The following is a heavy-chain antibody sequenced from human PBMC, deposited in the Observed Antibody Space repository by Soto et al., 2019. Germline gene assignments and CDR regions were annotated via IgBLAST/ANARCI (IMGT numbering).Heavy chain of an antibody. D-gene: IGHD5-18*01. Sequence: QVQLQQWGAGLLKPSETLSLTCAVYGGSFSGYYWSWIRQPPGKGLEWIGEINHSGSTNYNPSLRSRVTISVDTSKNQFSLKPSSVTAADTAVYYCARVSYGYAYFDYWGQGTLVTVSS. CDR3: ARVSYGYAYFDY. CDR2: INHSGST. J-gene: IGHJ4*02. CDR1: GGSFSGYY. V-gene: IGHV4-34*01.